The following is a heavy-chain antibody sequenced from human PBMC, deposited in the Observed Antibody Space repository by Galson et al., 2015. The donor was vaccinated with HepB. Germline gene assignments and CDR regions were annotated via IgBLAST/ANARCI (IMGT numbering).Heavy chain of an antibody. J-gene: IGHJ3*02. CDR2: LNPSGGTS. V-gene: IGHV1-46*01. CDR1: GYTFTSYY. CDR3: ARSSDYVWGSYRFLAFDI. Sequence: SVKVSCKASGYTFTSYYIVWVRQAPGQGLECMGILNPSGGTSNYTQRFQGRVTMTMDTYTSPVSLELSSLRSEDTAVYYCARSSDYVWGSYRFLAFDIWGQGTMVTVSS. D-gene: IGHD3-16*02.